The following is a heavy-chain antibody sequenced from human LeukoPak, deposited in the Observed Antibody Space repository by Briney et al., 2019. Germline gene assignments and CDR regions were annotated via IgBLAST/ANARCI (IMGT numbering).Heavy chain of an antibody. CDR2: IYPGDSDT. V-gene: IGHV5-51*01. Sequence: GGSMKISCKGFGYSFTSYWIGWVRQVPGKGLEWMGIIYPGDSDTRYSPSFQGQVTISADKSISTAYLQWSSLKASDTAMYYCATTTTSTPRWFDPWGQGTLVTVSS. CDR1: GYSFTSYW. J-gene: IGHJ5*02. D-gene: IGHD4-17*01. CDR3: ATTTTSTPRWFDP.